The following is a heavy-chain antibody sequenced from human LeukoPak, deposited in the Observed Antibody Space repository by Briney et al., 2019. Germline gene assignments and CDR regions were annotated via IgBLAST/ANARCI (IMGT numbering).Heavy chain of an antibody. J-gene: IGHJ4*02. V-gene: IGHV3-43*02. CDR2: TSGDGGST. CDR1: GLNYDDSA. Sequence: GGTLRLSCVASGLNYDDSAMHCVRQARGKGLEWVSLTSGDGGSTVSADSVKGRFSISRDNSKNSLYLQMNSLRSAATAMYYCAKESGKFDYWGQGTLVVVSS. CDR3: AKESGKFDY.